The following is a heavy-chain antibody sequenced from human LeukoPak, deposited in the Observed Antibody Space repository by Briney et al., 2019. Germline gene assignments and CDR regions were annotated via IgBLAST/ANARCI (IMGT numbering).Heavy chain of an antibody. CDR2: INHSGST. V-gene: IGHV4-34*01. CDR3: ARRWPYCSGGSCYWYFDL. Sequence: SETLSLTCAVYGGSFSGYCWSWIRQPPGKGLEWIGEINHSGSTNSNPSLKSRVTISLDTSENQFSLKLSSVTAADTAVYYCARRWPYCSGGSCYWYFDLWGRGTLVTVSS. J-gene: IGHJ2*01. CDR1: GGSFSGYC. D-gene: IGHD2-15*01.